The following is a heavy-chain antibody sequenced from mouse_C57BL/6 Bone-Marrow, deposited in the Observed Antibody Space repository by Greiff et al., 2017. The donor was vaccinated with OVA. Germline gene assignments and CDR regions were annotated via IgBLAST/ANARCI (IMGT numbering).Heavy chain of an antibody. CDR3: ARGRSTMVTTRSYYAMDY. D-gene: IGHD2-2*01. Sequence: VQLQQSGPELVKPGASVKMSCKASGYTFTDYNMHWVKQSHGKSLEWIGYINPNNGGTSYNQKFKGKATLTVNKSSSTAYMELRSLTSEDSAVYYCARGRSTMVTTRSYYAMDYWGQGTSVTVSS. CDR2: INPNNGGT. CDR1: GYTFTDYN. V-gene: IGHV1-22*01. J-gene: IGHJ4*01.